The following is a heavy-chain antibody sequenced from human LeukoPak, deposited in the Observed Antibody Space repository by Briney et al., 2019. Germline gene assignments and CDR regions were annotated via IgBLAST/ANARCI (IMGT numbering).Heavy chain of an antibody. J-gene: IGHJ4*02. CDR2: INSNSGDT. D-gene: IGHD6-13*01. CDR1: GYTFDVYY. V-gene: IGHV1-2*02. CDR3: ARDRTSTWYGGIDY. Sequence: ASVKVSCEASGYTFDVYYIHWVRQAPGQGLEWMGCINSNSGDTNHAQKFQGRVTMTRDTSITTAYMELSSLRFDDTAAYYCARDRTSTWYGGIDYWGQGTLVTVSS.